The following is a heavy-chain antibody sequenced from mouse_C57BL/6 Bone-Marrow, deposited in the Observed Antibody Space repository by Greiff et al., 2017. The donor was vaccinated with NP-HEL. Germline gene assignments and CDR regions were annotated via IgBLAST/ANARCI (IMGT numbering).Heavy chain of an antibody. CDR3: AIRGGDYDGYWYFDV. CDR1: GYTFTSYW. Sequence: QVQLQQPGAELVKPGASVKVSCKASGYTFTSYWMHWVKQRPGQGLEWIGRIHPSDSDTNYIQKFKGKATLTVDKSSSTAYMQLSSLTSEDAAVYYCAIRGGDYDGYWYFDVWGTGTTVTVSS. CDR2: IHPSDSDT. D-gene: IGHD2-4*01. V-gene: IGHV1-74*01. J-gene: IGHJ1*03.